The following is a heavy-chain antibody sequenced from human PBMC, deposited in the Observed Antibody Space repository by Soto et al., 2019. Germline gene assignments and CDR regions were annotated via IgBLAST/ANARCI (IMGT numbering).Heavy chain of an antibody. CDR1: GFTFSSYD. D-gene: IGHD1-1*01. V-gene: IGHV3-23*01. Sequence: EVQLLESGGGLVQPGGSLSISCVASGFTFSSYDMNWVRQAPGKGLEWVSVISGSGGSAYYADFVRGRFTTSRDNSKNTVYLQMDSLRAEDTAVYYCAKEMGPTWKFFDYWGQGTLATVFS. CDR3: AKEMGPTWKFFDY. J-gene: IGHJ4*02. CDR2: ISGSGGSA.